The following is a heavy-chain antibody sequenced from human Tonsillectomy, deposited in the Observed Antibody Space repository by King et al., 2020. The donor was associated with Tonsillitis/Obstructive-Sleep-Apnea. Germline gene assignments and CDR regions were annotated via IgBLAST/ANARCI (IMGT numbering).Heavy chain of an antibody. CDR3: AREVDYGMDV. J-gene: IGHJ6*02. V-gene: IGHV4-59*12. CDR1: GGSITSYY. Sequence: VQLQESGPGLVKTSETLSLTCTVSGGSITSYYWNWIRQPPGKGLEWIGYIYYSGSTKYNPSLKSRVTISVDTSKNQFSLNVSSVTAADTAVYYCAREVDYGMDVWGQGTTVTVSS. D-gene: IGHD2-2*01. CDR2: IYYSGST.